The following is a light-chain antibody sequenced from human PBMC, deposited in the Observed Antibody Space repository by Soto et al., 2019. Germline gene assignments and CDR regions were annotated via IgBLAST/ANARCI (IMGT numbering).Light chain of an antibody. J-gene: IGKJ1*01. Sequence: EIVLTQSPGTLSLSPGERATLSCRASQSVTSIYLAWYQQKPGHAPRLLIYGASSRATGIPDRFSGSGSGTDFTLTISRLEPEDFALYYCQQYGGSPRTFGQGTKVEL. CDR3: QQYGGSPRT. V-gene: IGKV3-20*01. CDR2: GAS. CDR1: QSVTSIY.